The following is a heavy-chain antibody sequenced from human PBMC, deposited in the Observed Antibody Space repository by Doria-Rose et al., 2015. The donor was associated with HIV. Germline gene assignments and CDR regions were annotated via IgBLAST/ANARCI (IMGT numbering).Heavy chain of an antibody. V-gene: IGHV2-26*01. CDR3: ARIKSSRWYHKYYFDF. CDR2: IFSDDER. D-gene: IGHD6-13*01. Sequence: QVQLVQSGPVLVKPTETLTLTCTVSGVSLSSPGMSVSWIRQPPGKALEWLAIIFSDDERSYKTSLKSRLTISRGTSKSQVVLTMTDMDPVDTATYYCARIKSSRWYHKYYFDFWGQGTLVIVSA. CDR1: GVSLSSPGMS. J-gene: IGHJ4*02.